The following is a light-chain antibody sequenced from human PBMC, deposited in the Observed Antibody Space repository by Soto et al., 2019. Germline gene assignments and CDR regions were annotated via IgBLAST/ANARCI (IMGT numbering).Light chain of an antibody. CDR3: PQYDTSPCT. V-gene: IGKV3-20*01. CDR2: GAS. Sequence: EIVLTQSPGTLSLSPGERATLSCRASQSVSSSYLAWYQQKPGQAPRLLIYGASNRATGIPDRFSGSGSGTDFTLTISRLEPEDFAVYYCPQYDTSPCTFGPGTTVDIK. CDR1: QSVSSSY. J-gene: IGKJ3*01.